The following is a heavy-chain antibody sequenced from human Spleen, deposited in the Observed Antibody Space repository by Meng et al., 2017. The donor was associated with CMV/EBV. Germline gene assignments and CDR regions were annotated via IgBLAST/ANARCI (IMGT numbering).Heavy chain of an antibody. CDR2: ISSSSSYI. V-gene: IGHV3-21*01. J-gene: IGHJ5*02. CDR3: ARSEFDP. Sequence: GESLKISCAASGFTFSSYSMNWVRQAPGKGLDWVSSISSSSSYIYYADSVKGRFTISRDNAKNSLYLKMNSLRAEDTAVYYCARSEFDPWGQGTLVTVSS. CDR1: GFTFSSYS.